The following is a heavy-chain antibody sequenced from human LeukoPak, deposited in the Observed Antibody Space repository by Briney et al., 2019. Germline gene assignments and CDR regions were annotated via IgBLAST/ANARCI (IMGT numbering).Heavy chain of an antibody. D-gene: IGHD4-23*01. CDR3: ARDVVTRSRYYYYYYYMDV. CDR1: GGSISGYY. Sequence: PSETLSLTCTVSGGSISGYYWSWFRQPAGKGLEWIGRVYTSGTTNYNPSLKSRVTMSIDTSKNQFSLKLSSVTAADTAVYYCARDVVTRSRYYYYYYYMDVWGKGTTVTVSS. CDR2: VYTSGTT. J-gene: IGHJ6*03. V-gene: IGHV4-4*07.